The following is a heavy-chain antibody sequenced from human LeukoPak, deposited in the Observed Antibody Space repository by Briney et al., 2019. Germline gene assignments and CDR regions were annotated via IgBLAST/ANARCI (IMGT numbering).Heavy chain of an antibody. CDR2: INSDGRRT. CDR3: ARELPREVTLDY. J-gene: IGHJ4*02. Sequence: GGSLRLSCAASGFTLSSYEMHWVRQVPGKGLVWVSRINSDGRRTGYADSVKGRFTISRDNAKNTLYLQMNSLRAEDTSIYYCARELPREVTLDYWGQGTPVTVSS. V-gene: IGHV3-74*01. D-gene: IGHD2-21*02. CDR1: GFTLSSYE.